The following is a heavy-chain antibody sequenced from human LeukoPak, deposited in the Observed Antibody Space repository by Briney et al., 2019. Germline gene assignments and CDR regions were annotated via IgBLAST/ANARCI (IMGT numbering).Heavy chain of an antibody. V-gene: IGHV4-38-2*02. Sequence: SETLSLTCTVSGYSISSGYYWGCIRQPPGKGLEWIGSISHSGNTYYNPSLKSRVTISVDMSKNQFSLNLSSVTAADTAVYYCARSFRGLLGREAFDIWGQGTMVTVSS. CDR3: ARSFRGLLGREAFDI. CDR2: ISHSGNT. J-gene: IGHJ3*02. CDR1: GYSISSGYY. D-gene: IGHD3-16*01.